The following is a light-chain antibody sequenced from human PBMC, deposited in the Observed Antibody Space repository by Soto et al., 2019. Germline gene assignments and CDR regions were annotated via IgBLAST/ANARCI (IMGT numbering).Light chain of an antibody. CDR2: EAF. CDR1: PSVSNS. CDR3: QQLSRWPPVT. J-gene: IGKJ4*01. V-gene: IGKV3-11*01. Sequence: ESVLTKSPSTLYLSTRETATLSCRASPSVSNSLAWYQHKPGQAPRLLIYEAFNMATGVPARVSGSGSGKAFTLTNSSRQPEDFAVYYCQQLSRWPPVTFVGGKRVQSK.